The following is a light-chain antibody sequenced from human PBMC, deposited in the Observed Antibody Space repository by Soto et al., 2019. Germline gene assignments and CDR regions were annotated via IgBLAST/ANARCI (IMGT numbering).Light chain of an antibody. CDR3: QRNNRPPWT. V-gene: IGKV1-5*03. CDR2: KAS. J-gene: IGKJ1*01. CDR1: QRISSW. Sequence: DIQMTQSPSTLSASVGDRVTITCRASQRISSWLAWYQQRPGKVPRLLIYKASTLESGVPSRFSGSGSGTEFTLTLSSLQPDDFATYDCQRNNRPPWTFGQGSKVEI.